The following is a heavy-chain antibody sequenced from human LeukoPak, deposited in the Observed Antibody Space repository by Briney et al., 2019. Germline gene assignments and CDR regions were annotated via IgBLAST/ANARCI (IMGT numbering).Heavy chain of an antibody. Sequence: SETLSLTCTVSGGSIDSGDYYWSWIRQPPGKGLEWIGYIFYSGGTYYNPSLKSRITISVDTSKNQFSLKLSSVTAADTAVYYCARDGATSGLAAEFALDYWGQGTLVTVSS. J-gene: IGHJ4*02. CDR1: GGSIDSGDYY. CDR2: IFYSGGT. CDR3: ARDGATSGLAAEFALDY. V-gene: IGHV4-30-4*01. D-gene: IGHD6-25*01.